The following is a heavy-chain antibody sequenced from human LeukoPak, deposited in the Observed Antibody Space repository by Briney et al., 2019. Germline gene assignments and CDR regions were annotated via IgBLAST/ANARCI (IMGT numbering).Heavy chain of an antibody. CDR3: AREGGFYRPLDY. V-gene: IGHV4-4*02. J-gene: IGHJ4*02. D-gene: IGHD3-3*01. CDR2: VHLDGRT. CDR1: GGSVSSTNW. Sequence: PSETLSLTCGVPGGSVSSTNWWTWVRQPPGKGLEXIGEVHLDGRTNYNPSLESRLTMSVDLSENHISLKLTSVTAADTAVYYCAREGGFYRPLDYSGQGTLVTVSS.